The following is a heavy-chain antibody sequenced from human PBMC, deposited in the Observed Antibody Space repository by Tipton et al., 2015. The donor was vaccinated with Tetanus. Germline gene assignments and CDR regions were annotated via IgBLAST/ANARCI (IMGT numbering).Heavy chain of an antibody. D-gene: IGHD6-13*01. CDR1: GYTFTSYD. CDR3: ARAVIAAETFFDRYYYYGMDV. Sequence: QVQLVQSGAEVKKPGASVKVSCKASGYTFTSYDINWVRQATGQGLEWMGWMNPNSGNTGYAQKFQGRVTMTRNTSISTAYMELSSLRSEDTAVYYCARAVIAAETFFDRYYYYGMDVWGQGTTVTVSS. V-gene: IGHV1-8*01. CDR2: MNPNSGNT. J-gene: IGHJ6*02.